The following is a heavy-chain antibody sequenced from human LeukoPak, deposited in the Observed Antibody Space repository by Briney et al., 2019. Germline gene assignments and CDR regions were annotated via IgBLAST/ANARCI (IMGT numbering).Heavy chain of an antibody. J-gene: IGHJ3*02. D-gene: IGHD1-26*01. V-gene: IGHV4-39*01. Sequence: SETLSLTCTVAGGSISSSSYYWGWIRQPPGKGLEWIGSIYYSGSTYYNPSLKSRVTISVDTSKNQFSLKLSSVTAADTAVYYCARHSKKEIVGATTRAFDIWGQGTMVTVSS. CDR1: GGSISSSSYY. CDR3: ARHSKKEIVGATTRAFDI. CDR2: IYYSGST.